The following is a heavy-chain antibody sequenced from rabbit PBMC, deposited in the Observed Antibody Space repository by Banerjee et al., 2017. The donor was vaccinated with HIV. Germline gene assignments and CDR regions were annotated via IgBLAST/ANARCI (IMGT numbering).Heavy chain of an antibody. D-gene: IGHD6-1*01. CDR2: IYAGIIPNA. J-gene: IGHJ4*01. Sequence: QSLEESGGDLVKPGTSLTLTCTASGFSFSSSYYMCWVRQAPGKGLEWIACIYAGIIPNAYYATWAKGRFTISKTSSSTVDLKMTSLTAADTATYFCARAAYADGGDGVFNLWGPGTLVTVS. V-gene: IGHV1S40*01. CDR1: GFSFSSSYY. CDR3: ARAAYADGGDGVFNL.